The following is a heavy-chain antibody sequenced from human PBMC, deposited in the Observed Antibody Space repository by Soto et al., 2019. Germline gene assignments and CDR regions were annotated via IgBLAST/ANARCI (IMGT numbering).Heavy chain of an antibody. Sequence: QVQLVESGGDVVQPGTSLRLSCVASGFTFSDYAMHWVRQAPGKGLEWVALISYDGSHKYYTDSVKGRFTISRDNSNNTLSLQMTSLRPEDSAIYYCADDSSGYANYVDQWGQGTLVTVSS. CDR3: ADDSSGYANYVDQ. CDR2: ISYDGSHK. V-gene: IGHV3-30*04. J-gene: IGHJ4*02. D-gene: IGHD3-22*01. CDR1: GFTFSDYA.